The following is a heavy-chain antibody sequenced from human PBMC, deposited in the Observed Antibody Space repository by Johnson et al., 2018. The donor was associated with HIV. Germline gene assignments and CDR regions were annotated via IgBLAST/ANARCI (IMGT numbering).Heavy chain of an antibody. CDR3: AKGYNFVGVTGDGDFDI. J-gene: IGHJ3*02. V-gene: IGHV3-23*04. CDR1: GFTFRNYA. Sequence: VQVVESGGDLVQPGGSLRLSCAASGFTFRNYALTWVRQAPGKGLDWVSSISGSGGSTHYADSVKGRFTISRDNSKSTLYLQMNSLRAEDTAIYYCAKGYNFVGVTGDGDFDIWGRGTMVTVSS. D-gene: IGHD3-16*01. CDR2: ISGSGGST.